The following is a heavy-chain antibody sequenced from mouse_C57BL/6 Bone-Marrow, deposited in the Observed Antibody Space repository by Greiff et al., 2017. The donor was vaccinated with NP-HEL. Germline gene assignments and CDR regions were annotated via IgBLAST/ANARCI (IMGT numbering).Heavy chain of an antibody. CDR2: IDPSDSYT. J-gene: IGHJ2*01. CDR3: ARRGYGYDVDY. Sequence: VQLQQPGAELVMPGASVKLSCKASGYTFTSYWMHWVTQRPGHGLEWIGEIDPSDSYTNYNQKFKGKSTLTVDKSSSTAYMQLSSLTSEDSAVYYCARRGYGYDVDYWGQGTTLTVSS. D-gene: IGHD2-2*01. V-gene: IGHV1-69*01. CDR1: GYTFTSYW.